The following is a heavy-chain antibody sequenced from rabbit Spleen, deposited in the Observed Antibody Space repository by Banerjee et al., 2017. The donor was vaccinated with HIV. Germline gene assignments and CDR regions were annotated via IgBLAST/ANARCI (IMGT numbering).Heavy chain of an antibody. J-gene: IGHJ4*01. CDR1: GFDFSSSYY. V-gene: IGHV1S40*01. Sequence: QSLEESGGDLVKPGASLTLTCKASGFDFSSSYYMCWVRQAPGKGLEWIACIYTGNYKTYYASWAKGRFTISKTSSTTVTLQMTSLTVADTATYFCARDLVAVIGWNFNLWGQGTLVTVS. CDR3: ARDLVAVIGWNFNL. D-gene: IGHD1-1*01. CDR2: IYTGNYKT.